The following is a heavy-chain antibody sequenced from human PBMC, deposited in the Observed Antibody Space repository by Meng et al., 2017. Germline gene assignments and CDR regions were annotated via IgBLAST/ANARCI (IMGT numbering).Heavy chain of an antibody. Sequence: GSLRLPCAVSGFSLSTGYHWDWIRQPPGKGLEWIGNIYHSGNTYYNPSLKSRVTISVDTSKNQFSLKLSSVTAADTAVYYCARSRVVVVAAPATYWFDPWGQGTLVTVSS. V-gene: IGHV4-38-2*01. CDR1: GFSLSTGYH. D-gene: IGHD2-15*01. CDR3: ARSRVVVVAAPATYWFDP. J-gene: IGHJ5*02. CDR2: IYHSGNT.